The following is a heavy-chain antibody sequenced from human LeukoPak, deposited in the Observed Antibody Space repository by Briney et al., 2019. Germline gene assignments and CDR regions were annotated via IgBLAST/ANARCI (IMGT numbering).Heavy chain of an antibody. CDR3: ATANILTGYYRFDY. J-gene: IGHJ4*02. CDR2: IYYSGST. Sequence: PSETLSLTCTVSGGSISSYYWSWIRQPPGKGLEWIGYIYYSGSTNYNPSLKSRVTISVDTSKNQFSLKLSSVTAADTAVYYCATANILTGYYRFDYWGQGTPVTVSS. D-gene: IGHD3-9*01. V-gene: IGHV4-59*08. CDR1: GGSISSYY.